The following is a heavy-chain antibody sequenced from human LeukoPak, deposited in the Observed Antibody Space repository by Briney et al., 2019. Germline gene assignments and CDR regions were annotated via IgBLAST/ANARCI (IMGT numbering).Heavy chain of an antibody. Sequence: SETLSLTCAVYGGSFSGYYWSWIRQPPGKGLEWIGEINHSGSTNYNPSLKSRVTISVDTSKNQFSLKLSSVTAADTAVYYCARLLAARHYYMDVWGKGTTVTVSS. V-gene: IGHV4-34*01. CDR2: INHSGST. CDR1: GGSFSGYY. J-gene: IGHJ6*03. CDR3: ARLLAARHYYMDV. D-gene: IGHD6-6*01.